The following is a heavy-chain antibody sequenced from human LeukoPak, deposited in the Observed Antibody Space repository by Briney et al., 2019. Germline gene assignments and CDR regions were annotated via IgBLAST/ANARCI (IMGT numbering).Heavy chain of an antibody. CDR1: GFTFTSYG. V-gene: IGHV3-21*01. CDR2: ISTSTSYI. Sequence: GGSLRLSCAASGFTFTSYGMHWVRQAPGKGLEWVSSISTSTSYIYYADSVKGRFTISRDNAKNSLYLQMNSLRAEDTAVYYCARLAVVAATEDPYYYKYGMDVWGQGTTVTVSS. D-gene: IGHD2-15*01. CDR3: ARLAVVAATEDPYYYKYGMDV. J-gene: IGHJ6*02.